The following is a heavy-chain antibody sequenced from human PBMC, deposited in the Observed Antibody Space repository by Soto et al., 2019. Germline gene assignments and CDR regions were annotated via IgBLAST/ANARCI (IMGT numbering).Heavy chain of an antibody. D-gene: IGHD2-15*01. CDR1: GFTFSSYS. V-gene: IGHV3-21*01. CDR2: ISSSSSYI. CDR3: ARDHGYCSGGSCYSLGSSHYYYYGMDV. J-gene: IGHJ6*02. Sequence: EVQLVESGGGLVKPGGSLRLSCAASGFTFSSYSMNWVRQAPGKGLEWVSSISSSSSYIYYADSVKSRFTISRDNAKNSLYLQMNSLRAEDTAVYYCARDHGYCSGGSCYSLGSSHYYYYGMDVWGQGTTVTVSS.